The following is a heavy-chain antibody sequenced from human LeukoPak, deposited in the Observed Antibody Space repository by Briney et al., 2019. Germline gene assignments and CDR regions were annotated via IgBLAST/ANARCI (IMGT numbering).Heavy chain of an antibody. Sequence: GGSLRLSCAASGFTFSSYAMSWGRQAPGKGLEWVSDISGRGGSTYYADSVKGRFTISRDNYKNTLYLQMNSLRAEDTAVYYCAKGRLGCSSTSCYVDYYYYDMDVWGKGTTVTVSS. CDR2: ISGRGGST. CDR3: AKGRLGCSSTSCYVDYYYYDMDV. CDR1: GFTFSSYA. D-gene: IGHD2-2*01. J-gene: IGHJ6*04. V-gene: IGHV3-23*01.